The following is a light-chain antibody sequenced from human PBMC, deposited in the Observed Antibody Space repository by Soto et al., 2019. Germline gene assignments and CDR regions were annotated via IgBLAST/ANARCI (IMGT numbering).Light chain of an antibody. J-gene: IGKJ2*01. Sequence: EIVLTQSPATLSLSPGGRATLSCRASQSVSSYLAWYQQKPGQAPRLLIYDASSRATGIPARFSGSGSGTDFTLTISSLEPEDFAVYYCQQRSNWPYTFGQGTKLEIK. V-gene: IGKV3-11*01. CDR2: DAS. CDR1: QSVSSY. CDR3: QQRSNWPYT.